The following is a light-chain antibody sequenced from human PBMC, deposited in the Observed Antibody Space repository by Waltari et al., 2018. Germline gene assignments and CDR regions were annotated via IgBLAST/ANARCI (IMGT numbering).Light chain of an antibody. CDR3: QQLNSYQWT. CDR2: AAS. CDR1: QGISHY. Sequence: IQLTQSPSSLSASVGDRVTITCRASQGISHYLAWYQKKPGKAPKLLIYAASTLQSGVPSRFSGGGSGTDFTLTISSLQPEDFATYYCQQLNSYQWTFGQGTKVEIK. J-gene: IGKJ1*01. V-gene: IGKV1-9*01.